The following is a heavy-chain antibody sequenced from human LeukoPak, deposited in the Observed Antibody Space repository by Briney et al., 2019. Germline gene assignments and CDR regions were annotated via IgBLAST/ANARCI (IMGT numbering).Heavy chain of an antibody. J-gene: IGHJ4*02. CDR2: IHYTGST. CDR1: GDSISSSY. D-gene: IGHD5-18*01. CDR3: ARASRASLWLPLDS. V-gene: IGHV4-59*08. Sequence: SETLSLTCIVSGDSISSSYWSWIRQPPGKGLEWIGYIHYTGSTNYNPSLRSRVTISIDTSKNQFSLKLSSVTAADTAVYYCARASRASLWLPLDSWGQGTLVTVSS.